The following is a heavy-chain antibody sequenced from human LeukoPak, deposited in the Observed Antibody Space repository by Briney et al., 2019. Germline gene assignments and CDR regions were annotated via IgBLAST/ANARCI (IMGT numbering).Heavy chain of an antibody. D-gene: IGHD2-8*01. CDR2: IYHSGST. J-gene: IGHJ5*02. V-gene: IGHV4-30-2*01. CDR3: ARDRRDIVHRWFDP. CDR1: GGSISSGGYS. Sequence: SETLCLTCAVSGGSISSGGYSWSWIRQPPGKGLEWIGYIYHSGSTYYNPSLKSRVTISVDRSKNQFSLKLSSVTAADTAVYYCARDRRDIVHRWFDPWGQGTLVTVSS.